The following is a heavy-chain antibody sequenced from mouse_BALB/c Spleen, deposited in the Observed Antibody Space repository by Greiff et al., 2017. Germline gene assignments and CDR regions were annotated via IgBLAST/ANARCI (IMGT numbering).Heavy chain of an antibody. CDR1: GYSITSDYA. D-gene: IGHD2-4*01. CDR2: ISYSGST. CDR3: ARRPMITTGRSYEMED. V-gene: IGHV3-2*02. Sequence: DVKLQESGPGLVKPSQSLSLTCTVTGYSITSDYAWNWIRQFPGNKLEWMGYISYSGSTSYNPSLKSRISITRDTSKNQFFLQLNSVTTEDTATYYCARRPMITTGRSYEMEDWGEGTSVTVSS. J-gene: IGHJ4*01.